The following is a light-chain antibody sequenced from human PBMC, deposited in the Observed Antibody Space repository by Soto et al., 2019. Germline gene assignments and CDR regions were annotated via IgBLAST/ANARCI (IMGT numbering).Light chain of an antibody. J-gene: IGKJ2*01. V-gene: IGKV3-20*01. CDR2: DAV. CDR1: QSVTGTN. Sequence: VLTQSPVTLSLSPGEGATLSCRASQSVTGTNLAWHQQRAGQAPRLLIYDAVRRATGIPARFSGSGSGTDFTLTISRLEPEDFAVYYCHQYGGSLGTFGQGTKVEV. CDR3: HQYGGSLGT.